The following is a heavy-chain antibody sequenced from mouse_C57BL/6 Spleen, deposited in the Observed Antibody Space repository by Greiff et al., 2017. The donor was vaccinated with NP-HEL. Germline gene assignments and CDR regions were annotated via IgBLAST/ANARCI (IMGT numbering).Heavy chain of an antibody. CDR2: IYPGNSDT. J-gene: IGHJ4*01. CDR1: GYTFTSYW. Sequence: EVQLQQSGTVLARPGASVKMSCKTSGYTFTSYWMHWVKQRPGQGLEWIGAIYPGNSDTSYNQKFKGKAKLTAVTSASTAYMELSSLTNEDSAVCYCTREYDYDEGAMDYWGQGTSVTVSS. D-gene: IGHD2-4*01. V-gene: IGHV1-5*01. CDR3: TREYDYDEGAMDY.